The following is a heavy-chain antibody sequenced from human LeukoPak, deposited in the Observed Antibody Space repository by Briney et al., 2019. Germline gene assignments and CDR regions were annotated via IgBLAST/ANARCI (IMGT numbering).Heavy chain of an antibody. CDR1: GGSISSYY. CDR3: ARGVTVTTDF. D-gene: IGHD4-17*01. V-gene: IGHV3-23*01. Sequence: PSETLSLTCTVSGGSISSYYWNWVRQAPGKGLEWVSGLSSSGGSTFYADSVKGRFTISRDNSKNTVYLQMNSLRGEDTAIYYCARGVTVTTDFWGQGTLVTVSS. J-gene: IGHJ4*02. CDR2: LSSSGGST.